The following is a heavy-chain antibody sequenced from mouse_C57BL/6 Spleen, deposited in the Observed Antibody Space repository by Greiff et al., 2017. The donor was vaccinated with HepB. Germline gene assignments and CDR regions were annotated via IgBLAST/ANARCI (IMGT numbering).Heavy chain of an antibody. D-gene: IGHD1-1*01. CDR1: GFNIKDYY. J-gene: IGHJ2*01. CDR2: IDPEDGET. CDR3: ARRGSNYFDY. Sequence: VQLQQSGAELVKPGASVKLSCTASGFNIKDYYMPWVKQRTEQGLEWIGRIDPEDGETKYAPKFQGKATITADPSSNTAYLQLSSLTSEDTAVYYCARRGSNYFDYWGQGTTLTVSS. V-gene: IGHV14-2*01.